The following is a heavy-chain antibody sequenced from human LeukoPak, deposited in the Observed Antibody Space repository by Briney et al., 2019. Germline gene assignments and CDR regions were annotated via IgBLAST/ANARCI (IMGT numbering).Heavy chain of an antibody. D-gene: IGHD5-18*01. J-gene: IGHJ4*02. CDR3: ARGSAAMATRTLPN. CDR1: GYTFTGYY. CDR2: INPNSGGT. Sequence: ASVKVSCKASGYTFTGYYMHWVRQAPGQGLEWMGWINPNSGGTNYAQKFQGRVTMTRDTSIGTAYMELSRLRSDDTAVYYCARGSAAMATRTLPNWGQGTLVTVSS. V-gene: IGHV1-2*02.